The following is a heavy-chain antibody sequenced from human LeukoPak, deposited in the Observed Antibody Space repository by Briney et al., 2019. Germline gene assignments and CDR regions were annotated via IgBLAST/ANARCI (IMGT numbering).Heavy chain of an antibody. D-gene: IGHD6-13*01. J-gene: IGHJ5*02. CDR2: IIPIFGTA. CDR1: GGTFSSYA. CDR3: AARSSWSGAWFDP. Sequence: SVKVSCKASGGTFSSYAISWVRQAPGQGLEWMGGIIPIFGTANYAQKFQGRVTITADESTSTAYMELSSLRSEDTAVYYCAARSSWSGAWFDPWGQGTLVPVSS. V-gene: IGHV1-69*01.